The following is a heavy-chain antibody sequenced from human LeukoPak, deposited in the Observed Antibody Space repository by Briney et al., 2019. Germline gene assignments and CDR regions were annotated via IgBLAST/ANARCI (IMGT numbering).Heavy chain of an antibody. CDR2: ISSSGSTT. J-gene: IGHJ4*02. CDR1: GFAFGTYA. Sequence: GRSLRLSCAASGFAFGTYAMHWVRQAPGKGLEWVSYISSSGSTTFYADSVKGRFTMSRDNAKNSLYLQMNSLRAEDTAVYYCAREVAYYFDYWGQGTLVTVSS. CDR3: AREVAYYFDY. V-gene: IGHV3-48*03. D-gene: IGHD5-12*01.